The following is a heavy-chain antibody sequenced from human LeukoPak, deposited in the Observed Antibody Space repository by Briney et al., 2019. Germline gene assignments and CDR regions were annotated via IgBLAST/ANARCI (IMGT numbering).Heavy chain of an antibody. Sequence: GGSLRLSCAASGYSVSGKYMGWVRQAPGKGLEWVSVIYTGGSTYYTDSVKGRFTISRDDSKNTLNLQMNSLRADDTAVYYCVTPGPTVTGGFEYWGQGTLVTVSS. V-gene: IGHV3-53*01. CDR1: GYSVSGKY. CDR3: VTPGPTVTGGFEY. J-gene: IGHJ4*02. D-gene: IGHD4-17*01. CDR2: IYTGGST.